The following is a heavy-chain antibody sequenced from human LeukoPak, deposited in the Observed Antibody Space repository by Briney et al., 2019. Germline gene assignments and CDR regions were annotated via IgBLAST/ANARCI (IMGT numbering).Heavy chain of an antibody. D-gene: IGHD3-10*01. CDR1: GGSISSSSYY. Sequence: SENLSLTCTVSGGSISSSSYYWGWIRQPPGKGLEWIGSIYYSGSTYYNPSLKSRVTISVDTSKNQFSLKLSSVTAADTAVYYCARGPKGTRSYYFDYWGQGTLVTVSS. J-gene: IGHJ4*02. CDR2: IYYSGST. V-gene: IGHV4-39*01. CDR3: ARGPKGTRSYYFDY.